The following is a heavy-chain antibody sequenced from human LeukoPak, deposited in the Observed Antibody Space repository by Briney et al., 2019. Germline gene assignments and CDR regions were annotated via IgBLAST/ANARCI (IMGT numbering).Heavy chain of an antibody. D-gene: IGHD4-23*01. V-gene: IGHV3-74*01. J-gene: IGHJ4*02. CDR2: IHSDGGST. Sequence: QPGGSLRLSCAASGFTFSTYWMHWVRQAPGKGLVWVSRIHSDGGSTSYADSVMGRFTISRDNAKNTLYLQMNSLRAEDTAVYYCASGYSSDYGGNTYWGQGTLVTVSS. CDR1: GFTFSTYW. CDR3: ASGYSSDYGGNTY.